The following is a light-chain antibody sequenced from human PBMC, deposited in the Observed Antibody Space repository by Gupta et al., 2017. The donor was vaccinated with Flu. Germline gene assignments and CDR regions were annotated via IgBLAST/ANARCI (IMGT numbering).Light chain of an antibody. CDR3: AAWDDSLNALV. V-gene: IGLV1-44*01. Sequence: SVLTPQPSASATPGQRVTISCPGSSSNIGSNTVSWYQQLPGTTPKLLIYTNDQRPSGVPDRFSGSKSGTSASLAISELQSDDEGDYSCAAWDDSLNALVFGGGTKLTVL. CDR2: TND. CDR1: SSNIGSNT. J-gene: IGLJ3*02.